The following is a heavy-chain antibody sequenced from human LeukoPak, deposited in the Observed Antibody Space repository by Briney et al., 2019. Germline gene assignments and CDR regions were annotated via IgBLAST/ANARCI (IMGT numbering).Heavy chain of an antibody. CDR2: IYYTGSI. Sequence: SETLSLTCTVSGRSISRNYWSWIRKPPGKGLQWIGYIYYTGSINYNPSLKSRVTISVDTSKNQFSLRLSSVTAADTAVYYCARALGSLGYVYFDYWGQGTLVTVSS. CDR3: ARALGSLGYVYFDY. V-gene: IGHV4-59*01. CDR1: GRSISRNY. D-gene: IGHD5-12*01. J-gene: IGHJ4*02.